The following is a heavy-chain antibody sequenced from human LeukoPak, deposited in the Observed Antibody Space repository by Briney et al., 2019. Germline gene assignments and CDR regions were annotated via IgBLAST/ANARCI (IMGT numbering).Heavy chain of an antibody. CDR2: IYYSGST. CDR1: GGSIRSSSYY. Sequence: SETLSLTCTVSGGSIRSSSYYWGWIRQPPGKGLEWIGSIYYSGSTYYNASLKSRGTISVDTSKNQFSLKLNSVTAADTAVYYCARHDCDSSRCSVNWFDPWGQGTLVTVSS. D-gene: IGHD2/OR15-2a*01. J-gene: IGHJ5*02. V-gene: IGHV4-39*01. CDR3: ARHDCDSSRCSVNWFDP.